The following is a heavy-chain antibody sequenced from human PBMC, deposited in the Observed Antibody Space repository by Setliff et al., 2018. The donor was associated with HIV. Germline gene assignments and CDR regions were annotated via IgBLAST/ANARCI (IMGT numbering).Heavy chain of an antibody. J-gene: IGHJ6*03. CDR1: GGSISSSSYY. V-gene: IGHV4-39*01. Sequence: SETLSLTCTVSGGSISSSSYYWGWIRQPPGKGLAWIGSIYYSGSTYYNPSLKSRVTTSVDTSKNQCSLKRSSVTAADTAVYYCARQEGYCSSTSCYAGSFMGYYYMDVWGKGTKVTVSS. CDR2: IYYSGST. D-gene: IGHD2-2*01. CDR3: ARQEGYCSSTSCYAGSFMGYYYMDV.